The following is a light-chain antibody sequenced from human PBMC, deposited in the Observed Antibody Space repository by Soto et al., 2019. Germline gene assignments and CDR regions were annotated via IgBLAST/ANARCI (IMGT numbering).Light chain of an antibody. J-gene: IGKJ1*01. CDR3: QQYGDSPWT. CDR2: DAS. Sequence: EFVLSQSPGVLSLSPGERATLSCRASQTVRNNYLAWYQQKPGQAPRLLIYDASSRATGIPDRFSGSGSGTDFTLTISRLVPEDFAVYYCQQYGDSPWTFGQGTKVDIK. V-gene: IGKV3-20*01. CDR1: QTVRNNY.